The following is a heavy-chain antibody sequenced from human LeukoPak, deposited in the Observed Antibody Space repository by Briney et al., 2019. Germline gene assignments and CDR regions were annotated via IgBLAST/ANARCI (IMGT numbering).Heavy chain of an antibody. D-gene: IGHD6-19*01. CDR3: VLRGAVAAADF. V-gene: IGHV3-23*01. Sequence: PGGSLRLSCAASGFTFSSYAMSWVRQAPGKGLEWVSGISGSGGSTYYADSVKGRFTISRDNSKNTLYLQMNSLRAEDTAIYYCVLRGAVAAADFWGQGTLVTVSS. CDR1: GFTFSSYA. J-gene: IGHJ4*02. CDR2: ISGSGGST.